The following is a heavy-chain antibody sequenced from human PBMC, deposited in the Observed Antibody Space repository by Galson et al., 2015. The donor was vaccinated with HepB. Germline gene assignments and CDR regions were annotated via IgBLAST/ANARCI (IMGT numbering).Heavy chain of an antibody. V-gene: IGHV3-23*01. CDR3: ATGHYDFWSGYYSYYFDY. D-gene: IGHD3-3*01. CDR1: GFTFSSYA. CDR2: ISGSGGST. Sequence: SLRLSCAASGFTFSSYAMSWVRQAPGKGLEWVSAISGSGGSTYYADSVKGRFTISRDNSKNTLYLQMNSLRAEDTAVYYCATGHYDFWSGYYSYYFDYWGQGTLVTVSS. J-gene: IGHJ4*02.